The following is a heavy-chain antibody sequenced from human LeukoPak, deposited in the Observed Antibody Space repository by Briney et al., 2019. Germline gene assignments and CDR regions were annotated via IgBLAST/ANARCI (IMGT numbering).Heavy chain of an antibody. CDR1: GFTFSSYG. CDR2: IGTSSTYI. Sequence: PGGSLRLSCAASGFTFSSYGMHWVRQSPGKGLEWVSFIGTSSTYICYADSVKGRFTISRDNAKNSLYLQMNSLRAEDTAVYYCARDRGQWLIDYWGQGTLVTVSS. J-gene: IGHJ4*02. V-gene: IGHV3-21*01. D-gene: IGHD6-19*01. CDR3: ARDRGQWLIDY.